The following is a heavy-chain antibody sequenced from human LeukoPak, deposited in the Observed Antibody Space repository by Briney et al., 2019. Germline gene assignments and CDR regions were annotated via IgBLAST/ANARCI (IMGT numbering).Heavy chain of an antibody. CDR1: GFTFSSYA. CDR2: ISYDGSNK. Sequence: GRSLRLSCAASGFTFSSYAMHWVRQAPGKGLEWVAVISYDGSNKYYADSVKGRFTISRDNSKNTLYLQMNSLRAEDTAVYYCASNMYSENYYLYPFWGQGTLVTVSS. J-gene: IGHJ4*02. V-gene: IGHV3-30-3*01. CDR3: ASNMYSENYYLYPF. D-gene: IGHD1-26*01.